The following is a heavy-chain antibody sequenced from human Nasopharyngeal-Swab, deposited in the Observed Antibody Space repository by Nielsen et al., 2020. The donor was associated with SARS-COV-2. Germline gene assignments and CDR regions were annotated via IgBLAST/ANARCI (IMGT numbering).Heavy chain of an antibody. CDR2: ISSSGSTI. CDR1: GFTFSSYE. V-gene: IGHV3-48*03. D-gene: IGHD1-26*01. CDR3: ATPVGDEGWGLYYYGMDV. Sequence: GGSLRLSCAASGFTFSSYEMNWVPQAPGKGLEWVSYISSSGSTIYYADSVKGRFTISRDNAKNSLYLQMNSLRAEDTAVYYCATPVGDEGWGLYYYGMDVWGQGTTVTVSS. J-gene: IGHJ6*02.